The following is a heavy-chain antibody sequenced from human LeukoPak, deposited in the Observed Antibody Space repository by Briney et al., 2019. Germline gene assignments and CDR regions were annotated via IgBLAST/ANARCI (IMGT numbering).Heavy chain of an antibody. CDR1: GYTFTGYY. CDR3: ARDFYGSRPGAFGY. D-gene: IGHD3-10*01. Sequence: VASVKVSCKASGYTFTGYYIHWVRQAPGQGLEWMGWIKPNSGGTTYAQKFQGRVTLTRDTSISTAYMELSRLRSDDTAVYYCARDFYGSRPGAFGYWGQGTLITVSS. CDR2: IKPNSGGT. J-gene: IGHJ4*02. V-gene: IGHV1-2*02.